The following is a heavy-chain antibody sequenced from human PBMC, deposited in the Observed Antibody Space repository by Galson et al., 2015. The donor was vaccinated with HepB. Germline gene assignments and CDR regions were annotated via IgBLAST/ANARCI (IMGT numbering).Heavy chain of an antibody. J-gene: IGHJ4*02. CDR2: IKEDGSEK. CDR1: GFTFSDFW. V-gene: IGHV3-7*01. Sequence: SLRLSCAGSGFTFSDFWMSWVRQAPGKGLEWVADIKEDGSEKRYVDSVKGRFTISRDNIDNLLYLQMSGLRNEDTAIYYCTRDVGASGYWGQGTLVTVSS. CDR3: TRDVGASGY.